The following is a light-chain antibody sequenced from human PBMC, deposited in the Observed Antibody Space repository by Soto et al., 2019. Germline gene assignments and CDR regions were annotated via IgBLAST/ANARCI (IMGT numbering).Light chain of an antibody. V-gene: IGLV1-51*01. J-gene: IGLJ2*01. CDR2: DTD. CDR3: GTWDSSLDTVV. CDR1: SSNIGNNY. Sequence: QSVLTQPPSVSAAPGQKVTISCSGSSSNIGNNYVSWYQQVPGTVPKLLIYDTDNRPSGIPDRFSGSKSDTSATLGITGLQTGDEADYYCGTWDSSLDTVVFGRGTKVTVL.